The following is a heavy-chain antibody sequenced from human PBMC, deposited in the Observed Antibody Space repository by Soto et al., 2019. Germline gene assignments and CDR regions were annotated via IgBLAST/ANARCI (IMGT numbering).Heavy chain of an antibody. CDR1: GGSIANNNYF. CDR3: AKVVVGATSHSDFDS. V-gene: IGHV4-39*01. D-gene: IGHD2-15*01. J-gene: IGHJ4*02. Sequence: QLQLQESGPGLVRPSETLSLTCTVSGGSIANNNYFWGWVRQPPGKGLEWIGSAAYSGGTYKNPSLNSRVAVSVDTSKNQFSLKLTSVTAADTAVYYCAKVVVGATSHSDFDSWGQGPLVTVSS. CDR2: AAYSGGT.